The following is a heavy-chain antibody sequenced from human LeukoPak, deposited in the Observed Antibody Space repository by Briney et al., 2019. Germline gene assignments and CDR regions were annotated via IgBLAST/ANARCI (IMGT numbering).Heavy chain of an antibody. D-gene: IGHD3-16*01. CDR1: GFTFSSYG. CDR2: ISYDGSNK. CDR3: AKVIITSDVSDC. V-gene: IGHV3-30*18. Sequence: GRSLRLSCAASGFTFSSYGMHWVRQAPGKGLEWVAVISYDGSNKYYADSVKGRFTISRDNSKNTLYLQMNSLRAEDTAVYYCAKVIITSDVSDCWGQGTLVTVSS. J-gene: IGHJ4*02.